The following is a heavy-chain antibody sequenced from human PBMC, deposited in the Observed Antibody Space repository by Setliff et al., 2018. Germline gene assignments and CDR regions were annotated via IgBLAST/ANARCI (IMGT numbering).Heavy chain of an antibody. V-gene: IGHV1-69*05. CDR1: GYTFTSYA. CDR3: ARGDVYSGSYYHFDY. J-gene: IGHJ4*02. Sequence: SVKVSCKASGYTFTSYAMNWVRQAPGQGLEWMGRIIPIFGTANNAQNFQGRVTITRDTSASTAYMELSSLTSEDTAIYYCARGDVYSGSYYHFDYWGQGTLVTVSS. D-gene: IGHD1-26*01. CDR2: IIPIFGTA.